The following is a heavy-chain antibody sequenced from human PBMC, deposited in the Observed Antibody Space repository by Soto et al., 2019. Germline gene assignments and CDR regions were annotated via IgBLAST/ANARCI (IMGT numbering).Heavy chain of an antibody. J-gene: IGHJ4*02. CDR2: ISSSSSYI. Sequence: VGSLRLSCAASGFTFSSYGISWIRLSPGKGLEWVSSISSSSSYIYYADSVKGRFTISRDNSKNTLYLQMNSLRVEDTAVYYCARAGIAVADPLDSWGQGTVVTVS. CDR3: ARAGIAVADPLDS. CDR1: GFTFSSYG. V-gene: IGHV3-21*01. D-gene: IGHD6-19*01.